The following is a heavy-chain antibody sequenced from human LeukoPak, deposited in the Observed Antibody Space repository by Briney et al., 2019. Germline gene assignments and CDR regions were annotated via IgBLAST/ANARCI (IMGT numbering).Heavy chain of an antibody. V-gene: IGHV3-23*01. J-gene: IGHJ3*01. Sequence: GGSLRLSCTASGYTFSTFAMTWVRQAPGKGLEWVSAISGSGVNTYYADSVKGRFAASRDNSKNTLYLQMNSLRAEDTAVYYCARGRSGYGPFDAFDLWGQGTWVTVSS. CDR1: GYTFSTFA. CDR3: ARGRSGYGPFDAFDL. CDR2: ISGSGVNT. D-gene: IGHD3-22*01.